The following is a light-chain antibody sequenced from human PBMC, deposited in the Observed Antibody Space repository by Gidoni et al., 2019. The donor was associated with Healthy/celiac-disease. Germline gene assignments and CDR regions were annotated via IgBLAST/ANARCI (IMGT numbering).Light chain of an antibody. Sequence: EIVMTQSPATLSVSPGERATLSCRASQSVSSNLAWYQQKPGQAPRLLIYGASTRATGIPARFSGSGSGTEFPLTISSLQSEDFAVHYCQQYNNWPPQLTFGGGTKVEIK. CDR3: QQYNNWPPQLT. J-gene: IGKJ4*01. V-gene: IGKV3-15*01. CDR2: GAS. CDR1: QSVSSN.